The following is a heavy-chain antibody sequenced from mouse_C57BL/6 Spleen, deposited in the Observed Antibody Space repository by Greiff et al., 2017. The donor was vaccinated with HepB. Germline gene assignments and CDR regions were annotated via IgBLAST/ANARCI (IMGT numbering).Heavy chain of an antibody. CDR1: GYTFTSYW. CDR2: IYPGSGST. J-gene: IGHJ4*01. D-gene: IGHD2-2*01. CDR3: AGSMVTTGMDY. V-gene: IGHV1-55*01. Sequence: QVQLKQPGAELVKPGASVKMSCKASGYTFTSYWITWVKQRPGQGLEWIGDIYPGSGSTNYNEKFKSKATLTVDTSSSTAYMQLSSLTSEDSAVYYCAGSMVTTGMDYWGQGTSVTVSS.